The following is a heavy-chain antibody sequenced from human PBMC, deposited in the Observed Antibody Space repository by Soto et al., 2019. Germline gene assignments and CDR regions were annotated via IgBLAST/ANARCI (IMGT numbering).Heavy chain of an antibody. J-gene: IGHJ4*02. V-gene: IGHV1-2*02. CDR1: GYTFTDYF. CDR3: VRGRERNTATHLKTPFES. CDR2: ISPNNGDT. D-gene: IGHD1-26*01. Sequence: ASVKVSSKASGYTFTDYFMHWVRQAPGQGLEWMGWISPNNGDTSSAQKFQGRVTMTRGTSITPAYMDLTRLISDDMAVYYCVRGRERNTATHLKTPFESSGQGTLGTLS.